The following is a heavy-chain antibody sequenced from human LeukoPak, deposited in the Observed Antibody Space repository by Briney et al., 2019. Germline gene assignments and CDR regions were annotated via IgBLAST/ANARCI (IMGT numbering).Heavy chain of an antibody. CDR2: ISSSGSTI. D-gene: IGHD3-10*01. Sequence: GGSLRLSCAASGFTFSGYAMSWVRQAPGKGLEWVSYISSSGSTIYYADSVKGRFTISRDNAKNSLYLQMNSLRAEDTAVYYCARDRRYYGSGTPFDPWGQGTLVTVSS. J-gene: IGHJ5*02. CDR1: GFTFSGYA. CDR3: ARDRRYYGSGTPFDP. V-gene: IGHV3-11*01.